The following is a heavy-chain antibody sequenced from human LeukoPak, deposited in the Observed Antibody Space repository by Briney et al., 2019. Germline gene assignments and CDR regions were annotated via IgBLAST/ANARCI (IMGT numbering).Heavy chain of an antibody. J-gene: IGHJ6*02. CDR3: VRDSRYGSGWFEDGLDF. D-gene: IGHD6-13*01. CDR2: INDRGST. V-gene: IGHV4-59*02. Sequence: SEILSLTCTVSGDSVRSYSWSWIRQPPGQGLEWLGHINDRGSTNYNPSLQGRVTISIDTSKNQFSLKVNSVTAADTAVYYCVRDSRYGSGWFEDGLDFWGQGTTVTVSS. CDR1: GDSVRSYS.